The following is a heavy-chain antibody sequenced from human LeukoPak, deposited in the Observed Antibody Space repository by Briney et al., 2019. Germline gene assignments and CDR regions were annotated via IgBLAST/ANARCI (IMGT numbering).Heavy chain of an antibody. J-gene: IGHJ6*02. CDR1: GYSFTTYW. D-gene: IGHD1-14*01. Sequence: GESLKISCKGSGYSFTTYWIAWVRQMPGKGLEWMGIIYPGDSDTRYSPSFQGQVTISADKSVSTAYLQWRSLQASDTAMYYCERDSEPRTMDVWGQGTTVTVSS. V-gene: IGHV5-51*01. CDR2: IYPGDSDT. CDR3: ERDSEPRTMDV.